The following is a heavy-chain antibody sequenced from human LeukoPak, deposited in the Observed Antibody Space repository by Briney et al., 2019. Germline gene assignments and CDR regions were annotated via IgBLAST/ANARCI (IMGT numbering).Heavy chain of an antibody. V-gene: IGHV4-39*01. CDR3: ARQWASVDNWFDP. J-gene: IGHJ5*02. D-gene: IGHD5/OR15-5a*01. CDR1: GGSISSGGYS. Sequence: SETLSLTCTVSGGSISSGGYSWSWIRQPAGKGLEWIGSIYYSGSTYYNPSLKSRVTISVDTSKNQFSLKLSSVTAADTAVYYCARQWASVDNWFDPWGQGALVTVSS. CDR2: IYYSGST.